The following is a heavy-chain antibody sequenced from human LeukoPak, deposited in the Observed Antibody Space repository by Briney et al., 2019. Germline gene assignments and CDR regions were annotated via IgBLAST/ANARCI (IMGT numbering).Heavy chain of an antibody. CDR3: ARYSSSWYEGGIDY. Sequence: SETLSLTCTVSGGSISSSSYYWGWIRQPPGKGLEWIGSIYYSGSTYYNPSLKGRVTISVDTSKNQFSLKLGSVTAADTAVYYCARYSSSWYEGGIDYWGQGTLVTVSS. CDR1: GGSISSSSYY. CDR2: IYYSGST. V-gene: IGHV4-39*07. D-gene: IGHD6-13*01. J-gene: IGHJ4*02.